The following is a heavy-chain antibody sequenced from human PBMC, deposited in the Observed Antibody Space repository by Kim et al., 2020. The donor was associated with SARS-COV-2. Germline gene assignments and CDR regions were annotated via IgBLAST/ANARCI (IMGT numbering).Heavy chain of an antibody. CDR2: IYYSGST. V-gene: IGHV4-59*01. Sequence: SETLSLTCTVSGGSISSYYWSWIRQPPGKGLEWIGYIYYSGSTNYNPSPKSRVTISVDTSKNQFSLKLSSVTAADTAVYYCARGFGSGSYYNVRNFHPPLDYWGQGTLVTVSS. D-gene: IGHD3-10*01. CDR1: GGSISSYY. J-gene: IGHJ4*02. CDR3: ARGFGSGSYYNVRNFHPPLDY.